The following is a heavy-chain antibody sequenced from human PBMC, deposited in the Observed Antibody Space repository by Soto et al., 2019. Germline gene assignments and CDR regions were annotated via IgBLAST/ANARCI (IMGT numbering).Heavy chain of an antibody. Sequence: QVQLQESGPGLVKPSETLSLTCNVSGGSISSYYWSWIRHPPGKGLEYIGHVYNSGSTIHSPSLKRRATISVDTSKNQFSLKQTSVTAADTAVYYCAGGSSLCWECFHHWGQGILITVSS. CDR3: AGGSSLCWECFHH. D-gene: IGHD2-2*01. CDR2: VYNSGST. CDR1: GGSISSYY. V-gene: IGHV4-59*01. J-gene: IGHJ1*01.